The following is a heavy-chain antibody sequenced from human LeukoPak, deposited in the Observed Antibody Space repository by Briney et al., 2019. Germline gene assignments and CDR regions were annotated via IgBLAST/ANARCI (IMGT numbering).Heavy chain of an antibody. J-gene: IGHJ4*02. CDR2: INPSGGST. CDR1: GYTLTSYY. D-gene: IGHD2-2*01. Sequence: ASVKVSCKASGYTLTSYYMHWVRQAPGQGLEWMGIINPSGGSTRYAQKFQGRVTMTRDTSTSTVYMELSSLRSEDTAVYYCARNRQRGGYCSSTSCSPPGYWGQGTLVTVSS. V-gene: IGHV1-46*01. CDR3: ARNRQRGGYCSSTSCSPPGY.